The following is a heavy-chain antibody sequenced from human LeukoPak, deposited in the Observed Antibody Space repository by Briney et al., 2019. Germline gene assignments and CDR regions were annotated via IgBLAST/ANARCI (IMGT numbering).Heavy chain of an antibody. D-gene: IGHD2-2*02. J-gene: IGHJ4*02. CDR3: ARGKPEIVPAAIRFDY. CDR2: IYYSGST. Sequence: SETLSLTCTVSGGSISSYYWSWIRQPPGKGLEWIGYIYYSGSTNYNPSLKSRVTISVDTSKNQFSLKLSSVTAADTAVYYCARGKPEIVPAAIRFDYWGRGTLVTVSS. CDR1: GGSISSYY. V-gene: IGHV4-59*01.